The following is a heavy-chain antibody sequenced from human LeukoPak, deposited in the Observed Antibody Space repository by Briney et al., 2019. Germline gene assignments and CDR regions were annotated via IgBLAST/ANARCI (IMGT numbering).Heavy chain of an antibody. Sequence: PSQTLSLTCTVSGGSISSGGYYWSWIRQHPGKGLEWIGYIYYSGSTYYNPSLKSRVTISLDTSKNQFSLKLSSVTAADTAVYYCARVGKLLRVPFDPWGQGTLVTVSS. V-gene: IGHV4-31*03. CDR2: IYYSGST. CDR3: ARVGKLLRVPFDP. D-gene: IGHD2-15*01. CDR1: GGSISSGGYY. J-gene: IGHJ5*02.